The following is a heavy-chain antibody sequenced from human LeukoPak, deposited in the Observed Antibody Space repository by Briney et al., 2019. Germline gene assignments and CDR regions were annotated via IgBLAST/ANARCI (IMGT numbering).Heavy chain of an antibody. CDR1: GFTFGIYD. V-gene: IGHV3-23*01. CDR2: ISANRGVT. J-gene: IGHJ6*04. CDR3: ATFAGVVPGGLLL. D-gene: IGHD2-2*01. Sequence: PGGSLRLSCTDSGFTFGIYDLSWVRQAPGKGLEWVSSISANRGVTKFADFVKGRFTIFRDNSKNTLYLQMNSLRAEDTAVYYCATFAGVVPGGLLLWGKGTTVIVPS.